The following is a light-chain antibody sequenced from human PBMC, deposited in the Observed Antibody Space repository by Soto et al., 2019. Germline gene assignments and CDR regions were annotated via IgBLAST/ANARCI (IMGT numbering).Light chain of an antibody. Sequence: EIVLTQSPGTLSFSPWARATLACMASQSVRSSYLAWYQQRPGQAPRLLIYGASTRASGIPARFSGSGSGTEFTLTISSLQSEDFAVYYCQQYNDWPLTFGGGTKVDI. CDR2: GAS. CDR3: QQYNDWPLT. V-gene: IGKV3-15*01. CDR1: QSVRSSY. J-gene: IGKJ4*01.